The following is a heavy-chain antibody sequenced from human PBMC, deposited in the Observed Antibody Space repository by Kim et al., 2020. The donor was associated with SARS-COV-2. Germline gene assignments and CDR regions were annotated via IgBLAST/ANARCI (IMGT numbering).Heavy chain of an antibody. D-gene: IGHD4-17*01. Sequence: GGSLRLSCAASGFTVSSNYMSWVRQAPGKGLEWVSVIYSGGSTYYADSVKGRFTISRDNSKNTLYLQMNSLRAEDTAVYYCARAHLFYGDYFDYWGQGTLVTVSS. V-gene: IGHV3-53*01. CDR2: IYSGGST. CDR1: GFTVSSNY. J-gene: IGHJ4*02. CDR3: ARAHLFYGDYFDY.